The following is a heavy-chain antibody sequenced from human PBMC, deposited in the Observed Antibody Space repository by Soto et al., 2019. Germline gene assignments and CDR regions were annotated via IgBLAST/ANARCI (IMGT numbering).Heavy chain of an antibody. Sequence: SETLSLTCTVSGGSISSYYWSWIRQPPGKGLEWIGYIYYSGSTNYNPSLKSRVTISVDTSKNQFSLKLSSVTAADTAVYYCASLPDDSSGWAYYFDYWGQGTLVTVSS. CDR2: IYYSGST. CDR1: GGSISSYY. D-gene: IGHD6-19*01. V-gene: IGHV4-59*08. CDR3: ASLPDDSSGWAYYFDY. J-gene: IGHJ4*02.